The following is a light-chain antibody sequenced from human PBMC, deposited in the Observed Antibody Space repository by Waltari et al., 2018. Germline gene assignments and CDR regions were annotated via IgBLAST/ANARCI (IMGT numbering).Light chain of an antibody. CDR2: HVN. CDR3: CSFAGFSVI. J-gene: IGLJ2*01. V-gene: IGLV2-11*01. CDR1: SSDVGASSS. Sequence: QSALTQPRSVSGSPGQSVTISCTGTSSDVGASSSVSWYQQPPGNAPKLIIYHVNKRPSGVPDRFSGSKSGNTASLTISGLQAEDEADYYCCSFAGFSVIFGGGTKVTLL.